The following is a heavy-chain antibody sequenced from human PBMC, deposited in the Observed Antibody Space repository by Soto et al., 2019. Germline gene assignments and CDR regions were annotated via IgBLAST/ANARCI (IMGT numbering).Heavy chain of an antibody. CDR1: GLTFSNYI. J-gene: IGHJ6*02. CDR3: ARGRDYYDSSGPNYYGMDV. Sequence: GGSLRLSCAASGLTFSNYILHWVRQAPGKGLEWVAFISYDGTNKYYADSVKGRFTISRDNSKNTLYLQMNSLRGVDAAAYYCARGRDYYDSSGPNYYGMDVWGQGTKVTVS. D-gene: IGHD3-22*01. V-gene: IGHV3-30-3*01. CDR2: ISYDGTNK.